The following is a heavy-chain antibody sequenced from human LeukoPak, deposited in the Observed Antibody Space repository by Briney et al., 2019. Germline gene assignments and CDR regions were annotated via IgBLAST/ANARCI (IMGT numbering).Heavy chain of an antibody. CDR3: ARLIAARDKVFDY. CDR1: GYTFTGYY. Sequence: KVSCKASGYTFTGYYMHWVRQMPGKGLEWMGIIYPGDSDTRYSPSFQGQVTISADKSISTAYLQWSSLKASDTAMYYCARLIAARDKVFDYWGQGTLVTVSS. CDR2: IYPGDSDT. D-gene: IGHD6-6*01. J-gene: IGHJ4*02. V-gene: IGHV5-51*01.